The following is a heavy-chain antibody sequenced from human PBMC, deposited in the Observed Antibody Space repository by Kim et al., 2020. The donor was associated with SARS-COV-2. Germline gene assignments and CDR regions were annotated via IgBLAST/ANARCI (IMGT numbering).Heavy chain of an antibody. D-gene: IGHD1-26*01. V-gene: IGHV3-48*02. CDR3: ARDRSGSYPYYYYGMDV. Sequence: GKGRFTISRDKAKNSLYLQMNSLRDEDTAVYYCARDRSGSYPYYYYGMDVWGQGTTVTVSS. J-gene: IGHJ6*02.